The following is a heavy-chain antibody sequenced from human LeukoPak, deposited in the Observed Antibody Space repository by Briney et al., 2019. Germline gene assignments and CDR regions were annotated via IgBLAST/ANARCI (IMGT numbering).Heavy chain of an antibody. D-gene: IGHD2-15*01. CDR2: IYYNGST. Sequence: SETLSLTCTVSGGSISSYYWSWIRQPPGKGLEWIGYIYYNGSTNYNPSLKSRVSISLDTSKNQFSLKLSSVTAADTAVYYCARVGYCSHGSCLRLDWYFDLWGRGTLVTVSS. J-gene: IGHJ2*01. V-gene: IGHV4-59*01. CDR3: ARVGYCSHGSCLRLDWYFDL. CDR1: GGSISSYY.